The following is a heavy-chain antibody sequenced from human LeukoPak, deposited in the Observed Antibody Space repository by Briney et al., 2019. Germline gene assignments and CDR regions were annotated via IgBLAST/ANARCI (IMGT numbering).Heavy chain of an antibody. CDR2: INQDASHK. CDR1: EFTFITYD. D-gene: IGHD3-22*01. Sequence: GGSLRLSCAASGAASEFTFITYDMHWVRQAPGKGLEWVANINQDASHKYYVDSVKGRFTISRDNAKNSLYLQMNSLRAEDTAVYFCGRFHYGTSGYLLPFDYWGQGTPVTVSS. J-gene: IGHJ4*02. CDR3: GRFHYGTSGYLLPFDY. V-gene: IGHV3-7*01.